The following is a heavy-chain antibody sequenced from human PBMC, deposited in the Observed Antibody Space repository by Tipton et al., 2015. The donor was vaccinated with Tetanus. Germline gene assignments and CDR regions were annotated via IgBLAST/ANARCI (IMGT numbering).Heavy chain of an antibody. V-gene: IGHV4-30-2*01. CDR3: ARGHGSGKNSFQFEY. CDR2: IYHTGST. J-gene: IGHJ4*02. CDR1: GGLISTGGYS. Sequence: LRLSCAVSGGLISTGGYSWSWFRQPPGKGLEWIGYIYHTGSTYYNPSLKSRVTILVNMPKKHFSLKLSSVTAADTAVYYCARGHGSGKNSFQFEYWGQGTLVTVSS. D-gene: IGHD3-10*01.